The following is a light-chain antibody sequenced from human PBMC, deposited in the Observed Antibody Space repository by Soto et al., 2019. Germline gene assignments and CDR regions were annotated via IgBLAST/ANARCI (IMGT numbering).Light chain of an antibody. V-gene: IGKV1-39*01. CDR2: AAS. J-gene: IGKJ1*01. CDR3: TVSACLPNR. Sequence: SVSLTEGDRVTITCRASQSISSYLNWYQQKPGQAPKLLIYAASSLQSGVPSRFSGSGSGTDFTLTIFSFQAEDVIRYCSTVSACLPNRFAEGTKL. CDR1: QSISSY.